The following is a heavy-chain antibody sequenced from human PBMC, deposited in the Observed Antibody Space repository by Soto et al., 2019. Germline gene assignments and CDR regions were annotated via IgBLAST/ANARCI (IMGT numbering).Heavy chain of an antibody. V-gene: IGHV1-24*01. CDR3: AADRKIVGTIGAFDF. D-gene: IGHD1-26*01. J-gene: IGHJ4*02. Sequence: ASVKVSCKASGGTFSSYAISWVRQAPGQGLEWMGRSAPEEGEPIYPQKFQGRVSMTEDPSTDTAYMELTSLRFEDTAVYFCAADRKIVGTIGAFDFWGQGTLVTVSS. CDR1: GGTFSSYA. CDR2: SAPEEGEP.